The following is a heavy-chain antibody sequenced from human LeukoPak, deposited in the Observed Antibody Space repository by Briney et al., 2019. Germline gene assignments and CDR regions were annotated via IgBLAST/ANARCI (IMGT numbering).Heavy chain of an antibody. CDR1: GYTFTSYG. CDR3: ARVSRFLEWSPSGDY. CDR2: ISAYNGNT. J-gene: IGHJ4*02. D-gene: IGHD3-3*01. V-gene: IGHV1-18*01. Sequence: ASVKVSCKASGYTFTSYGISWVRQAPGQGLEWMGWISAYNGNTNYAQKLQGRVTMTTDTSTSTAYMELRSLRSDDTAVYYCARVSRFLEWSPSGDYWGQGTLVTVSS.